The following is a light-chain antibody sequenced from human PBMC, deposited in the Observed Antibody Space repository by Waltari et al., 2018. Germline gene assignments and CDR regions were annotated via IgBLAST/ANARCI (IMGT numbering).Light chain of an antibody. J-gene: IGLJ1*01. V-gene: IGLV2-8*01. CDR3: SSYAGGSYV. CDR2: DVS. Sequence: QSALTQPPSASGSPGQSVTISCTGTSSDVGGYNYVSWYQQHPGKAPKLIIDDVSRRPSGVPDRFSASKSGNAASLTVAGLQAEDADDYYCSSYAGGSYVFGTGTKLTVL. CDR1: SSDVGGYNY.